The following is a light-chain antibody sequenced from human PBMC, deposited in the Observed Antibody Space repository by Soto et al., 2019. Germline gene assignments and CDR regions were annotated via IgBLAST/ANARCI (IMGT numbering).Light chain of an antibody. CDR3: HQYGRSPIFT. CDR2: AAS. Sequence: EIVLTQSPGTLSLSPGERATLSCRDSQSVASNYLAWYQQRPGQAPRLLMYAASSRAAGVPDRFSGSGSGTDFTLTISRLEPEDFAVFFCHQYGRSPIFTFGPGTTVDIK. V-gene: IGKV3-20*01. J-gene: IGKJ3*01. CDR1: QSVASNY.